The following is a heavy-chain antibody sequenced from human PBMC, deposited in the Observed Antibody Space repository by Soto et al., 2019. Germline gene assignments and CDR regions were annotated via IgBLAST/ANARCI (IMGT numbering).Heavy chain of an antibody. V-gene: IGHV3-74*01. J-gene: IGHJ4*02. Sequence: LRLSCAASGFTFSGYWVHWVRQAPGKGLVWVSRINGDGSSTSYADSVKGRFTISRDNAKNTLYLQMNSLRAEDTAVYYCASITRDDTDYWGQGTLVTVSS. CDR2: INGDGSST. D-gene: IGHD3-10*01. CDR1: GFTFSGYW. CDR3: ASITRDDTDY.